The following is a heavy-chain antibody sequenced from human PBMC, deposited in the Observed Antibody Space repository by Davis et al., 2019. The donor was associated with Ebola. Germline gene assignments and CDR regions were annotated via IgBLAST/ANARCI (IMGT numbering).Heavy chain of an antibody. J-gene: IGHJ4*02. CDR3: ARDAAYCNGIVCPSEY. V-gene: IGHV3-21*01. D-gene: IGHD2/OR15-2a*01. Sequence: GESLKISCAASGFTFSSYSMNWVRQAPGKGLEWVSSISSSSSYIYYADSVKGRFTISRDNAKNSLYLQMNSLRAEDTAVYYCARDAAYCNGIVCPSEYWGQGTLVTVSS. CDR1: GFTFSSYS. CDR2: ISSSSSYI.